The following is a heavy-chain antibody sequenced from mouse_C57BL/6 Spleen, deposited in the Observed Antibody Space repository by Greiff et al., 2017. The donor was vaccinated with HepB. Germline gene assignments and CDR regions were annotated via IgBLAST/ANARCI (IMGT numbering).Heavy chain of an antibody. V-gene: IGHV2-2*01. J-gene: IGHJ3*01. CDR2: IWSGGST. CDR1: GFSLTSYG. D-gene: IGHD1-1*01. CDR3: ARELVITTVVAPFAY. Sequence: QVQLQQSGPGLVQPSQSLSITCTVSGFSLTSYGVHWVRQSPGKGLEWLGVIWSGGSTDYNAAFISRLSISKDNSKSQVFFKMNSLQADDTAIYYCARELVITTVVAPFAYWGQGTLVTVSA.